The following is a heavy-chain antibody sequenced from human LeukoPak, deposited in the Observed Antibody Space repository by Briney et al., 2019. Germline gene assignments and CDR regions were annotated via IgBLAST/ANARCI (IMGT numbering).Heavy chain of an antibody. CDR1: GYTFTSYD. J-gene: IGHJ3*02. D-gene: IGHD1-1*01. V-gene: IGHV1-8*01. Sequence: GASVKVSCKASGYTFTSYDINWVRQATGQGLEWMGWMNPNSGNTGYAQKFQGRVTMTRNTSISTAYMELSSLRSDDTAVYYCALPKNGVSDAFDIWGQGTMVAVSS. CDR3: ALPKNGVSDAFDI. CDR2: MNPNSGNT.